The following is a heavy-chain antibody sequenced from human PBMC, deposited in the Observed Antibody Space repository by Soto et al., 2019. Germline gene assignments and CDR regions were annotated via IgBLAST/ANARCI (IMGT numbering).Heavy chain of an antibody. V-gene: IGHV1-8*01. CDR1: GYTFTSYD. D-gene: IGHD6-13*01. CDR2: MNPNSGNT. Sequence: QVQLVQSGAEVKKPGASVKVSCKASGYTFTSYDINWVRQATGQGLEWMGWMNPNSGNTGYAQKFQGRVTMTRNTSISTAYMELSSLRSEDTAVYYCASNSGDSSSWSLYYYYYGMDVWGQGTTVTVSS. J-gene: IGHJ6*02. CDR3: ASNSGDSSSWSLYYYYYGMDV.